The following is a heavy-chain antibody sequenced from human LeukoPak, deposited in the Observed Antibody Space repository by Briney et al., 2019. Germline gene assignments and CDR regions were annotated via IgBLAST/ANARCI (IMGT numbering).Heavy chain of an antibody. J-gene: IGHJ4*02. CDR2: ISAYNGNT. Sequence: APVKVSCKASGYTFTSYGISWMRQAPGQGLEWMGWISAYNGNTNYAQKLQGRVTMTTDTSTSTAYMELRSLRSDDTAVYYCARMGNYYDSSGYYYNHYWGQGTLVTVSS. V-gene: IGHV1-18*01. CDR1: GYTFTSYG. D-gene: IGHD3-22*01. CDR3: ARMGNYYDSSGYYYNHY.